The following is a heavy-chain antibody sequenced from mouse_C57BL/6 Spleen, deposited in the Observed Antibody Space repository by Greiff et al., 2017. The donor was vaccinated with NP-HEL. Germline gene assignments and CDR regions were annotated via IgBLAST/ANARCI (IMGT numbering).Heavy chain of an antibody. Sequence: QVQLQQPGAELVKPGASVKLSCKASGYTFTSYWMHWVKQRPGQGLEWIGMIHPNSGSTNYNEKFKSKATLTVDKSSSTAYMQLSSLTSEDSAVYYGAVPITTVVATRYFDVWGTGTTVTVSS. CDR3: AVPITTVVATRYFDV. CDR2: IHPNSGST. CDR1: GYTFTSYW. J-gene: IGHJ1*03. D-gene: IGHD1-1*01. V-gene: IGHV1-64*01.